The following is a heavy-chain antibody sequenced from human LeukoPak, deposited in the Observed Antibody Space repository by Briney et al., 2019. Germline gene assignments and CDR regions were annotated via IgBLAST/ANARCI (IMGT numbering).Heavy chain of an antibody. Sequence: NASETLSLTCAVYGGSFSGYYWSWIRQPPGKGLEWIGEINHSGSTNYNPSLKSRVTISVDTSKNQFSLKLSSVTAADTAVYYCARGGIAVAWYGSYWGQGTLVTVSS. CDR2: INHSGST. J-gene: IGHJ4*02. CDR3: ARGGIAVAWYGSY. D-gene: IGHD6-19*01. V-gene: IGHV4-34*01. CDR1: GGSFSGYY.